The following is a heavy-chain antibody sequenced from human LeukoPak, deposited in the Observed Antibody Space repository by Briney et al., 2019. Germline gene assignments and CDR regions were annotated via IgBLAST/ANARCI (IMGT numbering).Heavy chain of an antibody. Sequence: ASVKVSCKASGYNFISYGISWVRQAPGQGLECMGWISAYNSNTNYAQKFQGRVTMTTDTSTNTAYMELRSLRSDDTAVYYCARVRFYDILTGYYIGEDSYFDSWGQGTLVTVPS. CDR1: GYNFISYG. CDR3: ARVRFYDILTGYYIGEDSYFDS. V-gene: IGHV1-18*01. CDR2: ISAYNSNT. J-gene: IGHJ4*02. D-gene: IGHD3-9*01.